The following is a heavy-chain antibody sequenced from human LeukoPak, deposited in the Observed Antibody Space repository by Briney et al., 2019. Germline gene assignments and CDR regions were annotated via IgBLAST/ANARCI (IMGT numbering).Heavy chain of an antibody. Sequence: SETLSLTCTVSGYSISSGYYWGWIRQPPGKGLEWIGSIYHSGSTYYNPSLKSRVTISVDTSKNQFSLKLSSATAADTAVYYCARGGTVAAVDYWGQGTLVTVSS. V-gene: IGHV4-38-2*02. J-gene: IGHJ4*02. CDR2: IYHSGST. CDR3: ARGGTVAAVDY. D-gene: IGHD6-13*01. CDR1: GYSISSGYY.